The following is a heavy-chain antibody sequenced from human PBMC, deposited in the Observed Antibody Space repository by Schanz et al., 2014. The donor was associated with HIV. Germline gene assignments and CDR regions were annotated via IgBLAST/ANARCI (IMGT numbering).Heavy chain of an antibody. Sequence: QVHLVESGGGVVQPGRSLRLSCAASGFSFRTYGMNWVRQAPGKGLEWVAVIWYDGNNEEYADSVRGRFTISRDNSKNSLYLQMNSLRDEDTAVYFCARSGWYNLVLQSYYGMDVWGQGTTVTVSS. J-gene: IGHJ6*02. CDR2: IWYDGNNE. CDR3: ARSGWYNLVLQSYYGMDV. CDR1: GFSFRTYG. V-gene: IGHV3-33*01. D-gene: IGHD6-19*01.